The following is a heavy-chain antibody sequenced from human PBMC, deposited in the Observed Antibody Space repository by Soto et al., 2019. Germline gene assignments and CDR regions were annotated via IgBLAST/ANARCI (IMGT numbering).Heavy chain of an antibody. CDR1: GYTFTSYA. CDR2: INAGNGNT. J-gene: IGHJ3*02. D-gene: IGHD2-2*02. V-gene: IGHV1-3*01. Sequence: ASVKVSCKASGYTFTSYAMHWVRQAPGQRLEWMGWINAGNGNTKYSQKFQGRVTITRDTSASTAYMELSSLRSEDTAVYYCARDRCGSTVCYNAFDIWCQGTMVTVS. CDR3: ARDRCGSTVCYNAFDI.